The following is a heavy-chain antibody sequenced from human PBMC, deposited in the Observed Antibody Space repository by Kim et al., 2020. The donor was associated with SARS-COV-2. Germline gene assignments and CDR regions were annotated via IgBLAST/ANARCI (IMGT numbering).Heavy chain of an antibody. CDR1: GDSVSSNSAA. Sequence: SQTLSLTRAISGDSVSSNSAAWNWIRQSPSRGLEWLGRTYYRSKWYNDYAVSVKSRITINPDTSKNQFSLQLNSVTPEDTAVYYCARDPTLTIFGVAHFDYWGQGTLVTVSS. CDR3: ARDPTLTIFGVAHFDY. CDR2: TYYRSKWYN. D-gene: IGHD3-3*01. J-gene: IGHJ4*02. V-gene: IGHV6-1*01.